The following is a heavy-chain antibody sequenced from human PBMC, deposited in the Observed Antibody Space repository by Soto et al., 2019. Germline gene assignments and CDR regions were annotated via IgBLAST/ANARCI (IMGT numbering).Heavy chain of an antibody. CDR3: ARDHEEYYDFWSGYYSPSYYYGMDV. Sequence: ASVKVSCKTSGYTIPSYYMHWVRQTPGQGLEWMGIINPSGGSTSYAQKFQGRVTMTRDTSTSTVYMELSSLRSEDTAVYYCARDHEEYYDFWSGYYSPSYYYGMDVWGQGTTVTVSS. CDR2: INPSGGST. J-gene: IGHJ6*02. D-gene: IGHD3-3*01. CDR1: GYTIPSYY. V-gene: IGHV1-46*01.